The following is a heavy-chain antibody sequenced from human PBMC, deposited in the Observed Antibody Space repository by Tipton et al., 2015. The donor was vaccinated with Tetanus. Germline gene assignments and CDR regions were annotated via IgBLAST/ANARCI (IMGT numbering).Heavy chain of an antibody. Sequence: TLSLTCTVSGGSVSSGSYYWSWIRQPPGKGLEWIGYIYYSGSTNYNPSLKSRVTISVDTSKNQFSLKLSSVTAADTAVYYCASCYCRGGSCYVCSSYGMALWGQGPAVTVSS. CDR3: ASCYCRGGSCYVCSSYGMAL. V-gene: IGHV4-61*01. J-gene: IGHJ6*02. D-gene: IGHD2-15*01. CDR2: IYYSGST. CDR1: GGSVSSGSYY.